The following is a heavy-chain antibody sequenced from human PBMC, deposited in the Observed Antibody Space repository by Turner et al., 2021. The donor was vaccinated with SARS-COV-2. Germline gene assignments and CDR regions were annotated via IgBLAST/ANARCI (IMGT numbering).Heavy chain of an antibody. CDR1: GYTLIELS. CDR2: FDPEDGET. D-gene: IGHD2-21*02. Sequence: QVQLVQSGAEVKKPGAAVKVSCKVSGYTLIELSMHWVRQAPGKGLEWMGGFDPEDGETIYAQKFQGRVTMTEDTSTDTAYMELSSLRSEDTAVYYCATGYAYCGGDCSIHYWGQGTLVTVSS. CDR3: ATGYAYCGGDCSIHY. J-gene: IGHJ4*02. V-gene: IGHV1-24*01.